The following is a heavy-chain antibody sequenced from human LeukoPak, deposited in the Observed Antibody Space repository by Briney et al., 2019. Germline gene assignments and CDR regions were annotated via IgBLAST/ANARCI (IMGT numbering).Heavy chain of an antibody. V-gene: IGHV3-15*01. CDR3: IANFDYYGSVSLTS. Sequence: GGSLRLSCAASGFTFSDFGMHWVRQAPGKGLEWVGRIKTKADGGTTGYGTAVKGRFIISRDDSKNTLYLQMNSLNTDDTAVYYCIANFDYYGSVSLTSWGQGTLVTVSS. J-gene: IGHJ5*02. CDR1: GFTFSDFG. CDR2: IKTKADGGTT. D-gene: IGHD3-10*01.